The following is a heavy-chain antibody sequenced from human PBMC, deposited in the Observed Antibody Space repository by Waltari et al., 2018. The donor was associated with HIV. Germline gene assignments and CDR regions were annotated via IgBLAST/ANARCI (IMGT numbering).Heavy chain of an antibody. D-gene: IGHD3-10*01. CDR2: ISSSSSTI. CDR3: ARELEVQGRLYYFDY. Sequence: EVQLVESGGGLVQPGGSLRLSCAASGFTFSSYSMNWVRQAPGKGLEWCSYISSSSSTIYYADSVKGRFTISRDNAKNSLYLQMNSLRAEDTAVYYCARELEVQGRLYYFDYWGQGTLVTVSS. J-gene: IGHJ4*02. V-gene: IGHV3-48*01. CDR1: GFTFSSYS.